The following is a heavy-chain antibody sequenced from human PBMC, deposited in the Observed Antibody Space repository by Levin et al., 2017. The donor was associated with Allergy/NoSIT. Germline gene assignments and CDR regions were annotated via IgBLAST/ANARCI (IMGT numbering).Heavy chain of an antibody. V-gene: IGHV3-21*06. CDR2: ISSSGRYI. CDR1: GFTFNRYS. CDR3: ARDAFGGTYGVTRAFDV. D-gene: IGHD4/OR15-4a*01. J-gene: IGHJ3*01. Sequence: GGSLRLSCEGSGFTFNRYSMNWVRQAPGKGLEWVSSISSSGRYIYDADSVKGRFTISRDDAMNSLYLQMNNMRVDDTAIYYCARDAFGGTYGVTRAFDVWGQGTMVTVSS.